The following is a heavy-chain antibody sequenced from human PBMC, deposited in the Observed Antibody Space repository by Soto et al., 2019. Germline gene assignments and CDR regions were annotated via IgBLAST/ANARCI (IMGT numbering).Heavy chain of an antibody. J-gene: IGHJ5*02. Sequence: GASVKVSCKASGYTFTSYGISWVRQAPGRGLEWMGWISAYNGNTNYAQKLQGRVTMTTDTSTSTAYMELRSLRSDDTAVYYCARDKDDFWSGYSNDGFDPGGEGTLVTVSS. V-gene: IGHV1-18*01. CDR2: ISAYNGNT. CDR3: ARDKDDFWSGYSNDGFDP. D-gene: IGHD3-3*01. CDR1: GYTFTSYG.